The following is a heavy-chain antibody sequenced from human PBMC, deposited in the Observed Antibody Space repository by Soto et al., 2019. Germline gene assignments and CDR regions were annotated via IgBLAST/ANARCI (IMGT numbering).Heavy chain of an antibody. J-gene: IGHJ4*02. CDR1: GYTFTSYV. CDR3: VVAAQPYYFDY. Sequence: QVQLVQSGAEVKKPGASVKVSCKASGYTFTSYVISWVRQAPGQGLEWMGGISAYNGNTNYAQKLQGRVTMTTDTSTSTAYVELRSLRSDDTAVYYCVVAAQPYYFDYWGQGTLVTVSS. V-gene: IGHV1-18*01. CDR2: ISAYNGNT. D-gene: IGHD2-15*01.